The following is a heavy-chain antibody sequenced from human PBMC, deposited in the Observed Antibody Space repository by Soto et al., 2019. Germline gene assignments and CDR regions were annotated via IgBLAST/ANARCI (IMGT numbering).Heavy chain of an antibody. J-gene: IGHJ4*02. CDR1: GFTFDDYA. V-gene: IGHV3-9*01. Sequence: VQLVESGGGLVQPGRSLRLSCAASGFTFDDYAMHWVRQAPGKGLEWVSGISWNSGSIGYADSVKGRFTISRDNAKNSLYLQMNSLRAEDTALYYCAKGGEGYWGQGTLVTVSS. CDR2: ISWNSGSI. D-gene: IGHD3-10*01. CDR3: AKGGEGY.